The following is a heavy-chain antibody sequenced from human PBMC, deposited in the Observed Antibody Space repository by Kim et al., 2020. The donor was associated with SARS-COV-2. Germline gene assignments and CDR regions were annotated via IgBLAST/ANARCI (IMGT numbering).Heavy chain of an antibody. CDR1: GGSISSSSYY. CDR2: IYYSGST. Sequence: SETLSLTCTVSGGSISSSSYYWGWIRQPPGKGLEWIGSIYYSGSTYYNPSLKSRVTISVDTSKNQFSLKLSSVTAADTAVYYCARDTYYYDSSGYYYLTPLDYWGQGTLVTVSS. D-gene: IGHD3-22*01. CDR3: ARDTYYYDSSGYYYLTPLDY. J-gene: IGHJ4*02. V-gene: IGHV4-39*07.